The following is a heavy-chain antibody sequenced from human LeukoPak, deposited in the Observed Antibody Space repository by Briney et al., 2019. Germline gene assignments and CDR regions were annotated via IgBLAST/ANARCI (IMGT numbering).Heavy chain of an antibody. CDR1: GFIFSDHY. D-gene: IGHD3-3*02. J-gene: IGHJ3*01. CDR2: ISNGAGGTI. Sequence: GGSLRLSCAASGFIFSDHYMSWIRQAPGKGLEWISYISNGAGGTIHYADSVKGRFTISRDNAKNSVFLQMDSLRGEDTAVYYCAREAILDDAFDVWGHGTVVTVSS. CDR3: AREAILDDAFDV. V-gene: IGHV3-11*01.